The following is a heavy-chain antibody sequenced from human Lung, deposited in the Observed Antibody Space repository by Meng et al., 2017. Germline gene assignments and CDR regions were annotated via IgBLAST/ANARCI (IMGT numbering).Heavy chain of an antibody. CDR1: GGSFSYYY. CDR2: INHSGST. V-gene: IGHV4-34*01. Sequence: GQLHQWGARLLKPSETLSLTCVVSGGSFSYYYWSWIRQPPGKGLEWIGEINHSGSTNYNPSLESRATISVDTSQNNLSLKLSSVTAADSAVYYCARGPTTMAHDFDYWGQGTLVTVSS. D-gene: IGHD4-11*01. CDR3: ARGPTTMAHDFDY. J-gene: IGHJ4*02.